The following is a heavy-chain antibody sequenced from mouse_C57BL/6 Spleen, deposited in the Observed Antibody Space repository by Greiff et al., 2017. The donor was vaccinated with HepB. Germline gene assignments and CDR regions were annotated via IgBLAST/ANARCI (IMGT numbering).Heavy chain of an antibody. J-gene: IGHJ4*01. CDR3: ARLTGGNYPYAMDY. Sequence: EVMLVESGGGLVKPGGSLKLSCAASGFTFSSYAMSWVRQTPEKRLEWVATISDGGSYTYYPDNVKGRFTISRDNAKNNLYLQMSHLKSEDTAMYYCARLTGGNYPYAMDYWGQGTSVTVSS. CDR1: GFTFSSYA. D-gene: IGHD2-1*01. CDR2: ISDGGSYT. V-gene: IGHV5-4*03.